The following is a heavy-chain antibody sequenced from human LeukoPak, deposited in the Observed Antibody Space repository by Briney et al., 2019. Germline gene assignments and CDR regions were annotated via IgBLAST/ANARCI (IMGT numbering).Heavy chain of an antibody. Sequence: SETLSLTCTVSGASFTDYYWSWIRQSPGKGVEWISYIHHSGNSDYNPSLRSRVTTSLDTSKNQFPLNLVSVTAADSAVYYCTRGHWGLQFWSQGTLVTVSS. CDR1: GASFTDYY. CDR3: TRGHWGLQF. V-gene: IGHV4-59*01. D-gene: IGHD7-27*01. J-gene: IGHJ4*02. CDR2: IHHSGNS.